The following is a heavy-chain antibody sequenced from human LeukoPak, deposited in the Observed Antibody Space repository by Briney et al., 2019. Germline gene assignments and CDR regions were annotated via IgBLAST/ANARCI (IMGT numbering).Heavy chain of an antibody. Sequence: PGRSLRLSCAASGFTFSSYAMHWVRQAPGKGLEWVAVISYDGSNKYYADSVKGRFTISRDNSKNTLYLQMNSLRAEDTAVYYCAKDAGSGIVVVITPYYFDYWGQGTLVTVSS. J-gene: IGHJ4*02. CDR3: AKDAGSGIVVVITPYYFDY. D-gene: IGHD3-22*01. CDR2: ISYDGSNK. V-gene: IGHV3-30-3*01. CDR1: GFTFSSYA.